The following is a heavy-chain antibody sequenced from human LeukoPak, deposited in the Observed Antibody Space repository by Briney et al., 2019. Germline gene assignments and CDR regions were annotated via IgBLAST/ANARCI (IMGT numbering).Heavy chain of an antibody. V-gene: IGHV1-2*02. J-gene: IGHJ4*02. D-gene: IGHD5-18*01. CDR1: GYTFTGYY. Sequence: AASVTVSFTASGYTFTGYYMHWVRQAPGQGIEWMGWINPNSGGTNYAQKFQGRVTMTRDTSISTAYMELSRLRSDDTAVYYCARLIQLWSGVDYWGQGTLVTVSS. CDR3: ARLIQLWSGVDY. CDR2: INPNSGGT.